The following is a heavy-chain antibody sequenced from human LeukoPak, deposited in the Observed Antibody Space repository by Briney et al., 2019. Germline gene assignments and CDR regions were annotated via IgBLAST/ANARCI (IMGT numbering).Heavy chain of an antibody. V-gene: IGHV3-48*03. Sequence: GGSLRLSCAASGFTFSSYEMNWVHQAPGKGREWVSYISSSGSTVYYADSVKGRFTISRDNAKNSLYLQMNSLRAEDTAVYYCARHPYQATNYFDYWGQGTLVTVSS. CDR1: GFTFSSYE. CDR3: ARHPYQATNYFDY. D-gene: IGHD5-12*01. CDR2: ISSSGSTV. J-gene: IGHJ4*02.